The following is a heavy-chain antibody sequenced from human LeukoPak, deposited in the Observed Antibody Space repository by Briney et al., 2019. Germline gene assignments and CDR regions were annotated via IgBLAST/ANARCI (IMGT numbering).Heavy chain of an antibody. J-gene: IGHJ5*02. Sequence: GASVKVSCKASGYTFTSYGISWVRQAPGQGLEWMGWISAYNGNTNYAQKLQGRVTMTTDTSTSTAYMELRSLRSDDTAVYYCAREQRITIFGANWFDPWGQGTLVTVSS. CDR1: GYTFTSYG. V-gene: IGHV1-18*01. D-gene: IGHD3-3*01. CDR3: AREQRITIFGANWFDP. CDR2: ISAYNGNT.